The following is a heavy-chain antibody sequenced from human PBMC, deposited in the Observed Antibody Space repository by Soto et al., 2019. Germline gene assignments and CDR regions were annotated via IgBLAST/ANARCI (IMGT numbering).Heavy chain of an antibody. Sequence: QVQLVQSGAEVKKPESSVKVSCKAPEGTFRTYAISWVRQAPGQGLEWMGGIIPMFGTANYAQRFQDRVTITADESTNTVYMELSSLRSEDTAVYFCASGIQLWLRRINNGYSGWGQGTLVTVSS. CDR1: EGTFRTYA. D-gene: IGHD5-18*01. CDR2: IIPMFGTA. CDR3: ASGIQLWLRRINNGYSG. V-gene: IGHV1-69*01. J-gene: IGHJ4*02.